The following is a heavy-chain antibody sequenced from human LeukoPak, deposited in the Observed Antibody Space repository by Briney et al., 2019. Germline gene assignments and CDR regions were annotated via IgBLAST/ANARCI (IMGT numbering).Heavy chain of an antibody. CDR1: VFTFSSYE. J-gene: IGHJ6*04. CDR2: ISSSGSTI. D-gene: IGHD3-10*02. V-gene: IGHV3-48*03. CDR3: AELGITMIGGV. Sequence: GGSLRLACAASVFTFSSYEMDWVRQAPGKGLEWVSYISSSGSTIYYADSVKGRFTISRDNAKNSLYLQMNSLRAEDTAVYYCAELGITMIGGVWGKGTTVTISS.